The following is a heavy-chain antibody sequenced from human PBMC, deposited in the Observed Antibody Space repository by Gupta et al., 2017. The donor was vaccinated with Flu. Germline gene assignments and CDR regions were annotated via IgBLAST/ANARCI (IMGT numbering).Heavy chain of an antibody. CDR1: RFTFSRSW. D-gene: IGHD5-24*01. Sequence: EERLVESGGGLVQRGGSLRLSCADSRFTFSRSWMTWVRQAPGKGLEWVANIKEDGSVKNYVDSVKGRFTISRDNAKNSLYLQMNSLRVEDTAVYYCARDNGYNQFDYWGQGTLVTVSS. J-gene: IGHJ4*02. CDR2: IKEDGSVK. CDR3: ARDNGYNQFDY. V-gene: IGHV3-7*01.